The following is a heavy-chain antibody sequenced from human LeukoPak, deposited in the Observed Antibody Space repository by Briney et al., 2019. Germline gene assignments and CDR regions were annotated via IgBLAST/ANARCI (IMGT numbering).Heavy chain of an antibody. CDR3: AKAVYSSGWDDLDY. CDR1: GFTFSSYA. Sequence: PGGSLRLSCAASGFTFSSYAMSWVRQAPGKGLEWASAISGGGSSTHYADSVKGRFTISRDNSKNTLYLQMNSLRAEDTAVYYCAKAVYSSGWDDLDYWGQGTLVTVSS. D-gene: IGHD6-19*01. V-gene: IGHV3-23*01. J-gene: IGHJ4*02. CDR2: ISGGGSST.